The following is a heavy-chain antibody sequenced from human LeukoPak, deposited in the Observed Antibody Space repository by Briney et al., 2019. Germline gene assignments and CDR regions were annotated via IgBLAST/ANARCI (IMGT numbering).Heavy chain of an antibody. CDR2: ISSSSSYI. CDR1: GFTFSSYS. Sequence: GGSLRLSCAASGFTFSSYSMNWVRQAPGKGLEWVSSISSSSSYIYYADSVKGRFTISRDNAKNSLYLQMNSLRAEDTAVYYCARGLSLYDFWSGYGDYWGQGTLVTVSS. J-gene: IGHJ4*02. V-gene: IGHV3-21*01. D-gene: IGHD3-3*01. CDR3: ARGLSLYDFWSGYGDY.